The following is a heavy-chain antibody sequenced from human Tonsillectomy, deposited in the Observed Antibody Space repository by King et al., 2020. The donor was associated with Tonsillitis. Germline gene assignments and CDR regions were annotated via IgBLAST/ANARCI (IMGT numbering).Heavy chain of an antibody. CDR1: GFTFSSYG. Sequence: VQLVESGGGVVQPGGSLRLSCAASGFTFSSYGMHWVRQAPGKGLEWVAFIRYDGSNKYYADSVKGRFTISRDNSKNTLYLRMNSLRAEDTAVYYCAKDGGRYSGYEADAFDIWGQGTMVTVSS. CDR3: AKDGGRYSGYEADAFDI. J-gene: IGHJ3*02. D-gene: IGHD5-12*01. V-gene: IGHV3-30*02. CDR2: IRYDGSNK.